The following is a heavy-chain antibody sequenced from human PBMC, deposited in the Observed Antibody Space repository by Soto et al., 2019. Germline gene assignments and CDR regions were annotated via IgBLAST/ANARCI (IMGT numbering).Heavy chain of an antibody. Sequence: GGSLRLSCAASGFTFSSYSMNWVRQAPGKGLEWVSYISSSSSTIYYADSVKGRFTISRDNAKNSLYLQMNSLRAEDTAVYYCARDSLDYDFWSGCWSDYWGQGTLVTVSS. J-gene: IGHJ4*02. D-gene: IGHD3-3*01. CDR1: GFTFSSYS. V-gene: IGHV3-48*01. CDR3: ARDSLDYDFWSGCWSDY. CDR2: ISSSSSTI.